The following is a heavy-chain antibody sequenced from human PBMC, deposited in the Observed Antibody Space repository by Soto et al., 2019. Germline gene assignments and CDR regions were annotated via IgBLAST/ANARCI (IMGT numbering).Heavy chain of an antibody. V-gene: IGHV3-48*01. D-gene: IGHD5-18*01. CDR1: GFTFSSYS. Sequence: EVQPVESGGGLVQPGGSLRLSCAASGFTFSSYSMNWVRQAPGKGLEWVSYISSSSSTIYYADSVKGRFTISRDNAKNSLYLQMNSLRAEDTAVYYCARPYAYSYGTYYYYYMDVWGKGTTVTVSS. J-gene: IGHJ6*03. CDR3: ARPYAYSYGTYYYYYMDV. CDR2: ISSSSSTI.